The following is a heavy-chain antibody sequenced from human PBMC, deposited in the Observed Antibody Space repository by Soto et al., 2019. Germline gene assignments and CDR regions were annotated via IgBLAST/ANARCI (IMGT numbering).Heavy chain of an antibody. Sequence: QVQLQESGPGLVKPSETLSLTCTVSGGSISSYYWSWIRQPPGKGLEWIGYIYYSGSTNYNPSLKSRVTISVDTSKNQFSLKLSSVTAADTVVYYCASLKLPFGLDYWGQGTLVTVSS. V-gene: IGHV4-59*08. CDR1: GGSISSYY. CDR3: ASLKLPFGLDY. CDR2: IYYSGST. J-gene: IGHJ4*02. D-gene: IGHD3-16*01.